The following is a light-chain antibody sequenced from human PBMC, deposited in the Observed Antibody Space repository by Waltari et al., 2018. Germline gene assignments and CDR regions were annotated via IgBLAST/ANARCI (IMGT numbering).Light chain of an antibody. CDR1: SGYRSDA. CDR3: QTGRHGIWV. CDR2: VNSDESH. V-gene: IGLV4-69*01. Sequence: QLVLTQSPSASASLGASVKLTCTLSSGYRSDAIAWHQQQPEKGPRYLLKVNSDESHSKGDGIPDRFSGSSSGAERYLPIASLQSEDEADYYCQTGRHGIWVFGGGTKLTVL. J-gene: IGLJ3*02.